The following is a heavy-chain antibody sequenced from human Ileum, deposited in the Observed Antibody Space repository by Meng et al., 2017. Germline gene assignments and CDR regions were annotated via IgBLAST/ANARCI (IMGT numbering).Heavy chain of an antibody. CDR1: SGSISSNTY. V-gene: IGHV4-4*02. Sequence: QVQLQKSAPGLGRPSGTLSLTCAVSSGSISSNTYWSWVRQPPGKGLEWIGQISHSGSAYYNPSLKSRVTMSVDKSKSQFSLMLTSVTAADTAIYYCARHGGYSQDFWGQGTLVTVSS. CDR2: ISHSGSA. D-gene: IGHD4-23*01. J-gene: IGHJ4*02. CDR3: ARHGGYSQDF.